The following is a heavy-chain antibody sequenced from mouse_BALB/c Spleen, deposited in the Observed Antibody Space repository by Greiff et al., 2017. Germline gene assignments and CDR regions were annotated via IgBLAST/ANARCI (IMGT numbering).Heavy chain of an antibody. Sequence: QVHVKQSGAELVKPGASVKLSCKASGYTFTSYYMYWVKQRPGQGLEWIGEINPSNGGTNFNEKFKSKATLTVDKSSSTAYMQLSSLTSEDSAVYYCTGGYYGQFDYWGQGTTLTVSS. CDR3: TGGYYGQFDY. J-gene: IGHJ2*01. D-gene: IGHD1-1*01. CDR2: INPSNGGT. V-gene: IGHV1S81*02. CDR1: GYTFTSYY.